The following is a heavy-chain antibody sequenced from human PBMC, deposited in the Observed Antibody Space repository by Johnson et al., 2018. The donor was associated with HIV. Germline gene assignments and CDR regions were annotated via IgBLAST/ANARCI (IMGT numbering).Heavy chain of an antibody. V-gene: IGHV3-11*01. Sequence: QVQLVESGGGLIQPGGSLRLSCAASGFSFSDYYMSWIRQAPGKGLESVPYISSSGSTIYYADSVKGRFTISRDNAKNSLYLQMNSLRAEDTALYYCARVSSNGDSSGLVDVFDIWGQGTMVTVSS. J-gene: IGHJ3*02. D-gene: IGHD3-22*01. CDR2: ISSSGSTI. CDR1: GFSFSDYY. CDR3: ARVSSNGDSSGLVDVFDI.